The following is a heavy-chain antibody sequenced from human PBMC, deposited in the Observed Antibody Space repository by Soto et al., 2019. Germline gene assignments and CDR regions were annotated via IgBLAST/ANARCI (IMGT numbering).Heavy chain of an antibody. CDR2: VYYSGST. V-gene: IGHV4-59*01. CDR3: ARTTSSGNHDQ. J-gene: IGHJ5*02. CDR1: GGSINNYY. Sequence: QVQLQESGPGLVKPSETLSLACPVSGGSINNYYWTWFRQPPGKGLEWIGYVYYSGSTKYNPSLKSRVAISVDTSKNQFSLKVNSVTAADTAVYYCARTTSSGNHDQWGQGTLVTVSS. D-gene: IGHD4-4*01.